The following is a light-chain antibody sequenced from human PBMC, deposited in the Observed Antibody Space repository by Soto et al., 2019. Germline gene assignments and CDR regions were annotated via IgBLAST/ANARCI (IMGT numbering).Light chain of an antibody. Sequence: DIQMTQSPSSLSVSIGDRVIITCRASQSISTYLNWYQYKPGKAPRLVIFHSSTLHSGVPSRFSGRGSGTDFTLTISSLQPEDFATYFCQQTFSPYVSFGGGTRVEI. J-gene: IGKJ4*01. V-gene: IGKV1-39*01. CDR2: HSS. CDR3: QQTFSPYVS. CDR1: QSISTY.